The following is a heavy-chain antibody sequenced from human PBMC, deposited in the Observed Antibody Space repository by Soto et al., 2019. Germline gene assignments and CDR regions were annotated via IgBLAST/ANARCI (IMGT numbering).Heavy chain of an antibody. CDR2: ISSSSSTI. Sequence: EVQLVESGGGLVQPGGSLRLSCAASGFTFSSYSMNWVRQAPGKGLEWVSYISSSSSTIYYADSVKGRFTISRDNAKNSLYLQMNSLSDEDTAVYYCARVPECGGYCYYNWYFDLWGRGTLVTVSS. J-gene: IGHJ2*01. CDR3: ARVPECGGYCYYNWYFDL. D-gene: IGHD2-21*02. CDR1: GFTFSSYS. V-gene: IGHV3-48*02.